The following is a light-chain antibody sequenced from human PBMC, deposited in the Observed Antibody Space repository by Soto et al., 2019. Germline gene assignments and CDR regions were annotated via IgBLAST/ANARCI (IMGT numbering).Light chain of an antibody. V-gene: IGKV1-5*01. Sequence: DIQMTQSPSTLSVSVGDRVTITCRASQDIDILLAWFQQRPGKAPKVLIYAASGLVTGVPPTFSGSGSGTEFTLTISSVQPDDFATYFCQHYDTFSWTFGQGTKVEMK. J-gene: IGKJ1*01. CDR2: AAS. CDR1: QDIDIL. CDR3: QHYDTFSWT.